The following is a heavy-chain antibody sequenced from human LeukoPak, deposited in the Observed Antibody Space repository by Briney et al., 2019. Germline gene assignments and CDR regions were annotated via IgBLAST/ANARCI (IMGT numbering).Heavy chain of an antibody. V-gene: IGHV4-39*07. CDR1: GGSISSSSYY. CDR3: VRGRYDGVTGYHSDFDC. J-gene: IGHJ4*02. Sequence: SETLSLTCTVSGGSISSSSYYWGWIRQPPEKALEWIGDVFHTGAANYNPSVMSRLTLSVDKSANHFSLRLTSVTAADTAVYYCVRGRYDGVTGYHSDFDCWGQGTLVTVS. D-gene: IGHD3-9*01. CDR2: VFHTGAA.